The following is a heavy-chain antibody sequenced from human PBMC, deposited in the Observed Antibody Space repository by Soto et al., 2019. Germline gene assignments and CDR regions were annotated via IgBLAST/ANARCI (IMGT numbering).Heavy chain of an antibody. J-gene: IGHJ4*02. Sequence: GGSLRLSCAASGFTFSSYWMSWVRQAPGKGLEWVANIKPDGSEKYYADSVKGRFTISRDNAKNSLYLQMNSLRAEDTAVYYCASTYGDYSRIDYWGQGTLVTVSS. CDR2: IKPDGSEK. D-gene: IGHD4-17*01. V-gene: IGHV3-7*01. CDR1: GFTFSSYW. CDR3: ASTYGDYSRIDY.